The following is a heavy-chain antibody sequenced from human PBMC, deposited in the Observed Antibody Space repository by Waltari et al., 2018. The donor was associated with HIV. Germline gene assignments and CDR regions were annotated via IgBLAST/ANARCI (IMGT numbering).Heavy chain of an antibody. J-gene: IGHJ5*02. CDR2: ITPVNGNT. D-gene: IGHD2-21*02. CDR1: GYTFTYRY. CDR3: ATCGGDCPEGWFDP. Sequence: QMQLVQSGAEVKKTGSSVKVSCKASGYTFTYRYLHWVRQAPGQALEWMGSITPVNGNTNYAQKFQDRVTITRDRSMSTAYMGLSGLRSEDAAMYSGATCGGDCPEGWFDPGGQGTLVTVSS. V-gene: IGHV1-45*02.